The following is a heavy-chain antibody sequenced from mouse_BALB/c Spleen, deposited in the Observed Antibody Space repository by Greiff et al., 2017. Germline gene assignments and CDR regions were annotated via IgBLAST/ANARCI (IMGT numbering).Heavy chain of an antibody. CDR2: IDPANGNT. CDR3: ARQLGRSYAMDY. J-gene: IGHJ4*01. Sequence: VQLQQSGAELVKPGPSVSLSCTASGFNIKDTYMHWVKQWPEQGLEWIGRIDPANGNTKYDPKFQGKATITADTSSNTAYLQLSSLTSEDTTVYYCARQLGRSYAMDYWGQGTSVTVSS. V-gene: IGHV14-3*02. CDR1: GFNIKDTY. D-gene: IGHD3-1*01.